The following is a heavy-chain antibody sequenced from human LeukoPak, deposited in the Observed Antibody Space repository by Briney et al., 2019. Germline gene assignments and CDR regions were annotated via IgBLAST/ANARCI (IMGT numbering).Heavy chain of an antibody. Sequence: PSETLSLTCTVSGGSISSGSYYWSWIRQPAGKGLEWIGRIYTSGSTNYNPSLKSRVTISVDTSKNQFSLKLSSVTAADTAVYYRARGLFYYDSSGYSNYFDYWGQGTLVTVSS. CDR1: GGSISSGSYY. D-gene: IGHD3-22*01. CDR3: ARGLFYYDSSGYSNYFDY. J-gene: IGHJ4*02. CDR2: IYTSGST. V-gene: IGHV4-61*02.